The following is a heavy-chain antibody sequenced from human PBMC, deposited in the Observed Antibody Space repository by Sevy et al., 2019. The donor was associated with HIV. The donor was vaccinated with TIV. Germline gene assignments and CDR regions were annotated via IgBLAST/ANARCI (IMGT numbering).Heavy chain of an antibody. CDR3: ARDPRMYGDYLLAYFDY. CDR2: IGYDGSNI. V-gene: IGHV3-33*01. CDR1: GFTPSTYG. J-gene: IGHJ4*02. D-gene: IGHD2-8*01. Sequence: GGSLRLSCAASGFTPSTYGMHWVRQAPGKGLEWVAVIGYDGSNIYYADSVKGGFTISRDNSKSTLFLQMDSLRAEDTAIYYCARDPRMYGDYLLAYFDYWGQGTLVTVSS.